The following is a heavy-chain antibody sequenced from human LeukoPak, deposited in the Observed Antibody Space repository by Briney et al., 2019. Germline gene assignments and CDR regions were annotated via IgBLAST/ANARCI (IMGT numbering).Heavy chain of an antibody. V-gene: IGHV1-46*01. D-gene: IGHD3-3*01. J-gene: IGHJ6*02. CDR1: GYTFTSYY. Sequence: ASVKVSCKASGYTFTSYYMHWVRQAPRQGLEWMGIINPSGGSTRYAQTFQGRVTMTRDTSTNTVYMELSSLRSEDTAVYYCARAGGITIFAVVTAPYYQYYGLDVWGQGTTVTVSS. CDR3: ARAGGITIFAVVTAPYYQYYGLDV. CDR2: INPSGGST.